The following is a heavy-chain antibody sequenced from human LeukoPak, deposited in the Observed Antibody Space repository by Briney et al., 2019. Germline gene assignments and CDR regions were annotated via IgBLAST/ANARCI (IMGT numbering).Heavy chain of an antibody. Sequence: SETLSLTCAVSGYSISSGYYWGWIRQPPGKGLEWIGSIYHSGSTYYNPSLKSRVTISVGTSKNQFSLKLSSVTAADTAVYYCARHLGTSSLTRYYYYMDVWGKGTTVTVSS. CDR1: GYSISSGYY. CDR2: IYHSGST. D-gene: IGHD3-3*02. V-gene: IGHV4-38-2*01. J-gene: IGHJ6*03. CDR3: ARHLGTSSLTRYYYYMDV.